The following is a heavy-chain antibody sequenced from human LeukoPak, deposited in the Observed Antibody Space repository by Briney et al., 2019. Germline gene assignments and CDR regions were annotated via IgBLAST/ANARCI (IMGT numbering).Heavy chain of an antibody. Sequence: ASVKVSCKASGYTFTGYYMHWVRQAPGQGLEWMGWINPNSGGTHYAQKFQGRVTMTRDTSISTAYMELSRPRSEDTAVYYCARGIAAAGTHQVFYNWFDPWGQGTLVTVSS. CDR2: INPNSGGT. D-gene: IGHD6-13*01. V-gene: IGHV1-2*02. CDR1: GYTFTGYY. J-gene: IGHJ5*02. CDR3: ARGIAAAGTHQVFYNWFDP.